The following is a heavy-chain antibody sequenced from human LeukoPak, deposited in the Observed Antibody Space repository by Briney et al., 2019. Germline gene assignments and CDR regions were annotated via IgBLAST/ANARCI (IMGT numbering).Heavy chain of an antibody. CDR2: IKQDGSEK. D-gene: IGHD3-10*01. Sequence: PGGPLRLSCAASGFTFSSYWMSWVRQAPGKGLEWVANIKQDGSEKYYVDSVKGRFTISRDNAKNSLYLQMNSLRAEDTAVYYCARDKATMVRGVITSWSDPWGQGTLVTVSS. CDR3: ARDKATMVRGVITSWSDP. V-gene: IGHV3-7*03. CDR1: GFTFSSYW. J-gene: IGHJ5*02.